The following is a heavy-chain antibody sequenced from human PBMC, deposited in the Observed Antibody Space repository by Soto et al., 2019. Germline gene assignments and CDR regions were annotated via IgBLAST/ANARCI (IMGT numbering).Heavy chain of an antibody. V-gene: IGHV4-31*03. Sequence: SETLSLTCTVSGGSIRSGGYYWSWVRQNPRRGLEWIGNIYYSGNTYYNPSLKSRLTVSVDTSKNQFSLNLSSVTAADTAVYYCARDRLMATAGTARHYFGLDVWGQGTTVTSP. CDR2: IYYSGNT. D-gene: IGHD5-18*01. CDR1: GGSIRSGGYY. CDR3: ARDRLMATAGTARHYFGLDV. J-gene: IGHJ6*02.